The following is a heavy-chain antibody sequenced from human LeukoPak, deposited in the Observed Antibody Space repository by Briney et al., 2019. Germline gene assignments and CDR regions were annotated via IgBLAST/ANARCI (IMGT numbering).Heavy chain of an antibody. D-gene: IGHD3-10*01. Sequence: GGSLRLSCAASGFTFSSYWMSWVRQAPGKGLEWVANIKQDGSEKYYVDSVKGRFTISRDNSKNTLYLQMNSLRAEDTAVYYCAKDLSMVRGVIGPEFDYWGQGTLVTVSS. CDR3: AKDLSMVRGVIGPEFDY. V-gene: IGHV3-7*01. CDR2: IKQDGSEK. CDR1: GFTFSSYW. J-gene: IGHJ4*02.